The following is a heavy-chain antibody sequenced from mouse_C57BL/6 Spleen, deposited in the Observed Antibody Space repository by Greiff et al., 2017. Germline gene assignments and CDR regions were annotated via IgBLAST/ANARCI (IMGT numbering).Heavy chain of an antibody. CDR2: ISSRSSTI. CDR1: GFTFSDYG. V-gene: IGHV5-17*01. CDR3: AKNNYSGSRYYAMDY. D-gene: IGHD1-1*01. Sequence: EVLLVESGGGLVKPGGSLKLSCAASGFTFSDYGMHWVRQAPEKGLEWVAYISSRSSTIYYADTVKGRFTISRDNAKNTLFLQMTSLRSEDTAMYYCAKNNYSGSRYYAMDYWGQGTSVTVSS. J-gene: IGHJ4*01.